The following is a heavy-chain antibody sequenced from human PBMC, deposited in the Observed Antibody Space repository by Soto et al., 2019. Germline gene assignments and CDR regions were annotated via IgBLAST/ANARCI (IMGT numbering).Heavy chain of an antibody. V-gene: IGHV3-30-3*01. CDR2: TSSDGNVK. D-gene: IGHD6-6*01. CDR1: GFTFRNYP. CDR3: ARQPVVGVGLNDY. Sequence: QVQLEESGGGVVQPGRSLRLSCVASGFTFRNYPVHWVRQAPGKGLEWVAVTSSDGNVKYYAAFVKGRFTISRDNSKNTLYLQMSSLRIDDTAVYYCARQPVVGVGLNDYWGQGTLVTVSS. J-gene: IGHJ4*02.